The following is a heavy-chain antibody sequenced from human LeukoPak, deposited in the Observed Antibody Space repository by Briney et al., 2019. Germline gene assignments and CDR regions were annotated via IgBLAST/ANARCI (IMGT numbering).Heavy chain of an antibody. V-gene: IGHV1-2*02. CDR1: GYTFTGYY. CDR3: ARDAGDYYDSSGYSPFDY. Sequence: GASVKVSCKASGYTFTGYYMHWVRQAPGQGPEWMGWINPNSGGTNYAQKFQGRVTMTRDTSISTAYMELSRLRSDDTAVYYCARDAGDYYDSSGYSPFDYWGQGTLVTVSS. CDR2: INPNSGGT. J-gene: IGHJ4*02. D-gene: IGHD3-22*01.